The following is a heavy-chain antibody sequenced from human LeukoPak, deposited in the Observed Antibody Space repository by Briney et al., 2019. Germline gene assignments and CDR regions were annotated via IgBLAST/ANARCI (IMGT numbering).Heavy chain of an antibody. Sequence: SETLSLTCTVSGDSIGSNYWSWIRQPPGKGLEWIGEINHSGSTNYNPSLKSRVTISVDTSKNQFSLKLSSVTAADTAVYYCARGRVVAWSYWGRGTLVTVSS. J-gene: IGHJ4*02. D-gene: IGHD2-15*01. CDR3: ARGRVVAWSY. CDR2: INHSGST. V-gene: IGHV4-34*01. CDR1: GDSIGSNY.